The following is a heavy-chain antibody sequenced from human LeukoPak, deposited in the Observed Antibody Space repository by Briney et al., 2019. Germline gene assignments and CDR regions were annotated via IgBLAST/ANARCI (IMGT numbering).Heavy chain of an antibody. D-gene: IGHD3-22*01. J-gene: IGHJ4*02. V-gene: IGHV3-23*01. CDR2: ITSSGAAT. Sequence: HPGGSLRLSCAASGFTFSSYAMSWVRQAPGKGLEWVSSITSSGAATYYADSVKGRFTISWDNSDNTLYLQMNSLGAEDTAVYYCAKDRPNYYGSNGHYYKLNGDCWGQGTLVTVSS. CDR1: GFTFSSYA. CDR3: AKDRPNYYGSNGHYYKLNGDC.